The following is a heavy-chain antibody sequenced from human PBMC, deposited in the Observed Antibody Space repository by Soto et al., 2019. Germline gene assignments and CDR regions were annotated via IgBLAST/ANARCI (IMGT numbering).Heavy chain of an antibody. J-gene: IGHJ6*02. Sequence: ASVKVSCKTSGYTFTSFGISWVRQAPGQGLEWMGWISVYKGNIDYAQKFQGRVTMTTDTSTSTAYMELRSLTSDDTAVYYCAMGVAAGTPFYYYRAMDVWGQGTTVTVSS. CDR1: GYTFTSFG. CDR2: ISVYKGNI. V-gene: IGHV1-18*01. CDR3: AMGVAAGTPFYYYRAMDV. D-gene: IGHD2-15*01.